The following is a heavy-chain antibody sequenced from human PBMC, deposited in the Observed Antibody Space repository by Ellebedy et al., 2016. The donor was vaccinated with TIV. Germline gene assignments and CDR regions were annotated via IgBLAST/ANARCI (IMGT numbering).Heavy chain of an antibody. CDR1: GFTFSKYA. J-gene: IGHJ3*02. CDR3: AKDMSVGLYTFGM. CDR2: IRIGGEST. V-gene: IGHV3-23*01. D-gene: IGHD2-2*02. Sequence: GGSLRLXXVASGFTFSKYAMTWVRQAPGKGLEWVSGIRIGGESTYYADSVKGRFTISRDNSKSTLFLQMNSLRVEDTAVYFCAKDMSVGLYTFGMWGQGTMVTVSS.